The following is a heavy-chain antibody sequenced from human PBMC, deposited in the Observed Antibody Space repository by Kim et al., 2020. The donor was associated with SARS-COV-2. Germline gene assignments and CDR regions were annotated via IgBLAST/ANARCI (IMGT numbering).Heavy chain of an antibody. CDR3: ARVGRATGYCSSTSCPGVSDC. CDR1: GGSFSGYY. V-gene: IGHV4-34*01. J-gene: IGHJ4*02. CDR2: INHSGST. Sequence: SETLSLTCAVYGGSFSGYYWSWIRQPPGKGLEWIGEINHSGSTNYNPSLKSRVTISVDTSKNQFSLKLSSVTAADTAVYYCARVGRATGYCSSTSCPGVSDCWGQGTLVTVSS. D-gene: IGHD2-2*01.